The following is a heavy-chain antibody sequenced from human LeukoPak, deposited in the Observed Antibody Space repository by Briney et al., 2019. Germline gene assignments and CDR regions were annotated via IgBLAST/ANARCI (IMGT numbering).Heavy chain of an antibody. J-gene: IGHJ4*02. Sequence: ASVKVSCKASGGTFSSYAISWVRQVPGQGLEWMGGIIPIFGTANYAQKFQGRVTITADESTSTAYMELSSLRSEDTAVYYCARLRGKVAPHDYWGQGTQVTVSS. CDR2: IIPIFGTA. CDR1: GGTFSSYA. CDR3: ARLRGKVAPHDY. V-gene: IGHV1-69*13. D-gene: IGHD2-15*01.